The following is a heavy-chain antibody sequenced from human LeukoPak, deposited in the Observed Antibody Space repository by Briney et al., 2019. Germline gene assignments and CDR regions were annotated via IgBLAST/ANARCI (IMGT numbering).Heavy chain of an antibody. CDR1: GFTFSSNA. Sequence: GGSLRLSCAASGFTFSSNAMHWVRQAPGKGLEWVAVISYDGSNKYYADSVKGRFTISRDNSKNTLYLQMNSLRAEDTAVYYCARDLGPYQNFGELFYWGQGTLVTVSS. CDR3: ARDLGPYQNFGELFY. D-gene: IGHD3-10*01. CDR2: ISYDGSNK. V-gene: IGHV3-30-3*01. J-gene: IGHJ4*02.